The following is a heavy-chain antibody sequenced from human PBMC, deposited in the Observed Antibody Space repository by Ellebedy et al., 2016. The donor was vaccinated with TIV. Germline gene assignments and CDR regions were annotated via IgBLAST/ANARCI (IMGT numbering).Heavy chain of an antibody. CDR1: GFTFSSYS. V-gene: IGHV3-48*02. Sequence: GESLKLSXAASGFTFSSYSMNWVRQAPGKGLEWVSYISSSSSTIYYADSVKGRFTISRDNAKNSLYLQMNSLRDEDTALYYCARELLLVYWGQGTLVTVSS. CDR2: ISSSSSTI. CDR3: ARELLLVY. J-gene: IGHJ4*02. D-gene: IGHD3-22*01.